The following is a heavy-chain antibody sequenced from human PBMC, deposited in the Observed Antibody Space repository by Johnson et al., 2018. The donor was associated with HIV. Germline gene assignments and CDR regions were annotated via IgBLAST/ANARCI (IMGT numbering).Heavy chain of an antibody. Sequence: MLLVESGGGLVQPGGSRRLSCAGSGFTFNFHWMTWVRQAPGKGLEWVAIIKEDVGETYYVDSVKGRFTISRDNANNLLYLQMSSLRVEDTAVYYCARESCHFGVIAFDMWGQGTMVTVSS. CDR2: IKEDVGET. D-gene: IGHD3-10*01. CDR3: ARESCHFGVIAFDM. V-gene: IGHV3-7*05. CDR1: GFTFNFHW. J-gene: IGHJ3*02.